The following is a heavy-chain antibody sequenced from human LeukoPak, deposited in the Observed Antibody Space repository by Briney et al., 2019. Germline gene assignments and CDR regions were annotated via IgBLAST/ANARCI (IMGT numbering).Heavy chain of an antibody. D-gene: IGHD1-26*01. CDR2: ISSSSSYI. Sequence: GGSLRLSCAASGFTFSSYSMNWVRQAPGKGLEWVSSISSSSSYIYYGDSVKGLFTISRDNAKNSLYLQMNSLRAEDTAVYYCARVVGATKLDYWGQGTLVTVSS. CDR3: ARVVGATKLDY. V-gene: IGHV3-21*01. J-gene: IGHJ4*02. CDR1: GFTFSSYS.